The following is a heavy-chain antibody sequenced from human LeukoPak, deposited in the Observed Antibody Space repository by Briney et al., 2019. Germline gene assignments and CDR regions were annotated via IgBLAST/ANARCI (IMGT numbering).Heavy chain of an antibody. CDR1: GYTFTGYY. D-gene: IGHD3-9*01. V-gene: IGHV1-2*06. J-gene: IGHJ4*02. CDR2: INPNSGGT. CDR3: ARDGDYDILTGYYNLPYYFDY. Sequence: GASVNVSCKASGYTFTGYYMHWVRQAPGQGLEWMGRINPNSGGTNYAQKFQGRVTMTRDTSISTAYMELRSLRSDDTAVYYCARDGDYDILTGYYNLPYYFDYWGQGTLVTVSS.